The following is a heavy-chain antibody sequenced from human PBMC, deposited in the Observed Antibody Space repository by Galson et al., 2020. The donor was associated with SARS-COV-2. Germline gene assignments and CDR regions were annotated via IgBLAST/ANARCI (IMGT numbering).Heavy chain of an antibody. CDR3: ATSGSYGFRILPSWFDP. J-gene: IGHJ5*02. V-gene: IGHV4-38-2*02. Sequence: SETLSLTCTVSGYSISSGYYWGWIRQPPGKGLEWIGSIYPSGSTYYNPSLKSRVTISVDTSKNQFSLKLSSVTAADTAVYYCATSGSYGFRILPSWFDPWGQGTLVTVSS. CDR1: GYSISSGYY. D-gene: IGHD3-16*02. CDR2: IYPSGST.